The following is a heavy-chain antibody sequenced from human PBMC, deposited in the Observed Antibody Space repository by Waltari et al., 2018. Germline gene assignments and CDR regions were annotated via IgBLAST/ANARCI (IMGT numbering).Heavy chain of an antibody. J-gene: IGHJ4*02. V-gene: IGHV3-21*01. CDR2: ISSISSDI. CDR3: ARDDMTTVDY. CDR1: GFTFSSYS. D-gene: IGHD4-17*01. Sequence: EVQLVESGGGLVKPGGSLRLSCAASGFTFSSYSLNGVRQAPGKGVEWGASISSISSDIYYADSWKGRFTISRDNAKNSLYLQMNSLRAEDTAVYYCARDDMTTVDYWGQGTLVTVSS.